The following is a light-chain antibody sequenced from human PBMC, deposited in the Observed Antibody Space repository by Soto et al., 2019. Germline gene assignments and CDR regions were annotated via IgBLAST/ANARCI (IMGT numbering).Light chain of an antibody. V-gene: IGKV3-20*01. J-gene: IGKJ2*01. Sequence: EIVLTQSPGTLSLSPGERATLSCRASQSVSSSFLAWYQQKPGQAPRLLMYGASFRATGIPDRFSGSGSGTDFTLTISRLEPEDFAVYYCQQYGSSPYTFGQGTKLEIK. CDR3: QQYGSSPYT. CDR2: GAS. CDR1: QSVSSSF.